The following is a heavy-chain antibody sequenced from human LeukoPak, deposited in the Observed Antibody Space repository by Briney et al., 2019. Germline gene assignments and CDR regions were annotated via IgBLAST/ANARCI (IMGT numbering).Heavy chain of an antibody. J-gene: IGHJ4*02. CDR2: IYSGGNT. CDR1: GFIVSSNY. Sequence: GGSLRLSCAASGFIVSSNYMSWVRQAPGKGLEWVSVIYSGGNTYYADSVKGRFTISRDNSKNTLYLQMNSLRAEDTAVYYCAKGLTSDQQYWGQGTLVTVSS. CDR3: AKGLTSDQQY. V-gene: IGHV3-53*01. D-gene: IGHD1/OR15-1a*01.